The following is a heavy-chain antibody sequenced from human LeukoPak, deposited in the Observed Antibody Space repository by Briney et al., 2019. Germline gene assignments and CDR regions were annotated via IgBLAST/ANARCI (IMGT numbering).Heavy chain of an antibody. CDR1: GYTFTSYA. D-gene: IGHD1-1*01. Sequence: ASVKVSCQSSGYTFTSYAMHWVRQAPAQRLEWMGWINAGNGNTKYSQKFQGRVTITRDTSASTAYMELSSLRSEDTAVYYCARSGTTGWLIDYWGQGTLVTVSS. CDR2: INAGNGNT. J-gene: IGHJ4*02. CDR3: ARSGTTGWLIDY. V-gene: IGHV1-3*01.